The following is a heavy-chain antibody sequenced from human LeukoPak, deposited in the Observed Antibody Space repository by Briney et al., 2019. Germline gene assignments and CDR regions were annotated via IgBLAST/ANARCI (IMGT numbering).Heavy chain of an antibody. CDR1: GFTFSSYW. J-gene: IGHJ6*04. CDR3: ARLGTAMAMDV. CDR2: INSDGSST. D-gene: IGHD5-18*01. Sequence: GGSLRLSCAASGFTFSSYWMHWVRQAPGKGLVWVSRINSDGSSTRYADSVKGRFTISRDNTKNTLYLQMNSLRAEDTAVYYCARLGTAMAMDVWGKGTTVTISS. V-gene: IGHV3-74*01.